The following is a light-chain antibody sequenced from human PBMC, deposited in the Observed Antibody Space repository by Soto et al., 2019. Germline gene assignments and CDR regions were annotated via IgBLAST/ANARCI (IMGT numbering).Light chain of an antibody. Sequence: SYELTQPPSVSVSPGQTASITCSGDRLGDKYASWYQQRPGQSPVVVIYQDNRRPSGIPERFSGSTSGNTATLTISGTQAMDEADYYCQAWDSSTAVFGGGTKLTVL. CDR2: QDN. V-gene: IGLV3-1*01. CDR1: RLGDKY. J-gene: IGLJ2*01. CDR3: QAWDSSTAV.